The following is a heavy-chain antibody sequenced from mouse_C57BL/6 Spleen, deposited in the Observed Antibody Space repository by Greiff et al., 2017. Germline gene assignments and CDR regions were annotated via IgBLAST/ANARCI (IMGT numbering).Heavy chain of an antibody. CDR3: ARSPFSDYDGGAWFAY. J-gene: IGHJ3*01. D-gene: IGHD2-4*01. CDR1: GYTFTSYD. CDR2: IYPRDGST. Sequence: QVQLQQSGPELVKPGASVKLSCKASGYTFTSYDINWVKQRPGQGLEWIGWIYPRDGSTKYNEKFKGKDTLTVDTSSSTAYMELHSLTSEDSAVYFCARSPFSDYDGGAWFAYWGQGTLVTVSA. V-gene: IGHV1-85*01.